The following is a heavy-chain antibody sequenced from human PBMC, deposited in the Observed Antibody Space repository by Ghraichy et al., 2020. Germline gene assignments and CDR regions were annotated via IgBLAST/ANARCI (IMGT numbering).Heavy chain of an antibody. Sequence: GGSLRLSCAASGFTFSIYAMTWVRQAPGKGLEWVSAISGSGGSTYYADSVKGRFTISRDNSKNTLYLQMKSLRAEDTALYYCAKGLRELQDHGYYYGMDVWGQGITLTVS. CDR3: AKGLRELQDHGYYYGMDV. J-gene: IGHJ6*02. CDR2: ISGSGGST. D-gene: IGHD1-7*01. V-gene: IGHV3-23*01. CDR1: GFTFSIYA.